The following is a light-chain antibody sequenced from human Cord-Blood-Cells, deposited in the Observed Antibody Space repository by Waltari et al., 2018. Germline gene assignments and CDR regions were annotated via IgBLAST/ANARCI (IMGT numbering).Light chain of an antibody. Sequence: QSALTQPASVSGSPGQSLTISCTGPSSDLGGYNYVSWYQQHPGKAPKLMIYEVSNRPSGVSNRFSGSKSGNTASLTISGLQAEDEADYYCSSYTSSSTLVFGGGTKLTVL. CDR2: EVS. CDR3: SSYTSSSTLV. CDR1: SSDLGGYNY. V-gene: IGLV2-14*01. J-gene: IGLJ2*01.